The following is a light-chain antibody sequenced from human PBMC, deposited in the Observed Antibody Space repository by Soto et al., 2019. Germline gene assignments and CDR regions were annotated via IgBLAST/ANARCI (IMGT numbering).Light chain of an antibody. V-gene: IGLV3-21*04. J-gene: IGLJ2*01. CDR2: YDS. CDR3: QVWDSSSDHVV. Sequence: SSELTQPPSVSVAPGKTARITCGGNNIGSNSVHWYQQKPGQAPVLVISYDSDRPSGIPERFSGSNSGNTATLTISRVETGDEADYYCQVWDSSSDHVVFGGGTKVTVL. CDR1: NIGSNS.